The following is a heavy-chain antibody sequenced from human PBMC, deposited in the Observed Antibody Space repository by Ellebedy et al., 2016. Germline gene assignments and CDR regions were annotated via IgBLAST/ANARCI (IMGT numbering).Heavy chain of an antibody. CDR1: GGSFSGYY. CDR2: IYYSGST. V-gene: IGHV4-59*08. Sequence: SETLSLTCAVYGGSFSGYYWSWIRQPPGKGLEWIGYIYYSGSTNYNPSLKSRVAFSVDTSKNHISLNLTSVTSADTAVYYCARHGIHLWFDPWGQGTLVIVSS. D-gene: IGHD3-3*02. CDR3: ARHGIHLWFDP. J-gene: IGHJ5*02.